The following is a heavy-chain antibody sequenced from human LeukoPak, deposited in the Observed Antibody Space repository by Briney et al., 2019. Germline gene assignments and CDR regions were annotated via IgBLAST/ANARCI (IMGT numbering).Heavy chain of an antibody. D-gene: IGHD3-3*01. V-gene: IGHV3-21*01. CDR3: ARGVVGYEYYYYGMDV. CDR2: ISSSSSYI. J-gene: IGHJ6*02. CDR1: GFTFSSYS. Sequence: GGSLRLSCAASGFTFSSYSMNWVRQAPGKGLEWVSSISSSSSYIYYADSVKGRFTISRDNAKNSLYLQMNSLRAEDTAVYYCARGVVGYEYYYYGMDVWGQGTTVTVSS.